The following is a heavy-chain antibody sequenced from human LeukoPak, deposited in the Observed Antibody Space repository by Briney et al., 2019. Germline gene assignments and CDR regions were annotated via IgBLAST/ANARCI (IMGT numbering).Heavy chain of an antibody. Sequence: GASVKVSCKASGGTFSSYAISWVRQAPGQGLEWMGRIIPILGIANYAQKFQGRVTITADKSTSTAYMELSSLRSEDTAVYFCARKSTPSSGWTPFDYWGQGALVTVSS. CDR2: IIPILGIA. CDR3: ARKSTPSSGWTPFDY. CDR1: GGTFSSYA. J-gene: IGHJ4*02. V-gene: IGHV1-69*04. D-gene: IGHD6-19*01.